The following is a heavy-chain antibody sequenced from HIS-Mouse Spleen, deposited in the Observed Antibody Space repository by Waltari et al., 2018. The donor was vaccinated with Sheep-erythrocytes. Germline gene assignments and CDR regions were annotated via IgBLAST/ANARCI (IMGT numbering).Heavy chain of an antibody. J-gene: IGHJ4*02. D-gene: IGHD7-27*01. CDR2: FNLSRSN. V-gene: IGHV4-34*01. Sequence: QVQLQPWGAGLLKASETLSLTCSVYGGTCSGYYWIWIPPRTGTGMEWIGEFNLSRSNQANPPVNGGVTISIATAKDQLSLKLSAVTEAAPAVDACARDRVNLPGDPIDYWGQGTLVTVSS. CDR3: ARDRVNLPGDPIDY. CDR1: GGTCSGYY.